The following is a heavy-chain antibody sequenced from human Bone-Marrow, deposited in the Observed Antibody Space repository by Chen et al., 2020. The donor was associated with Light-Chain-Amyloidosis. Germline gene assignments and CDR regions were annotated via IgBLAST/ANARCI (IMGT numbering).Heavy chain of an antibody. V-gene: IGHV1-69*01. CDR1: GGTFSSFP. Sequence: QVQLVQSGAEVKKPGSSVKVSCRTSGGTFSSFPIIWVRQAPGQGLEWVGGVIPILDTPTYAQKFQVRVTITADDSASTAYMELRSLTSEDTAVYFCARVPRVLAAHALDIWGQGTIVSVSS. CDR3: ARVPRVLAAHALDI. J-gene: IGHJ3*02. CDR2: VIPILDTP. D-gene: IGHD2-15*01.